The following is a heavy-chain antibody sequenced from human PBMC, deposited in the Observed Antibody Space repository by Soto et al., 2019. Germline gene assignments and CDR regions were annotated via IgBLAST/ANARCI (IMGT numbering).Heavy chain of an antibody. V-gene: IGHV1-24*01. Sequence: ASVKVSCKVSGYTLTELSMHWVRQAPGKGLEWMGGFDPEDGETIYAQKFQGRVTMTEDTSTDTAYMELSSLRSEDTAVYYCATTNYGSGSYYYYYYGMDVWGQGTTVTVSS. CDR3: ATTNYGSGSYYYYYYGMDV. D-gene: IGHD3-10*01. J-gene: IGHJ6*02. CDR2: FDPEDGET. CDR1: GYTLTELS.